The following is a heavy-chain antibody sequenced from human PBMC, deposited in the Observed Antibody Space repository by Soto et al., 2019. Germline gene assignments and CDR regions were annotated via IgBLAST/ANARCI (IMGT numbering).Heavy chain of an antibody. V-gene: IGHV3-21*01. CDR1: GFTFSSYS. CDR3: ARDLGKGSSWYLRDHYGMDV. D-gene: IGHD6-13*01. J-gene: IGHJ6*02. Sequence: GGSLRLSCAASGFTFSSYSMNWVRQAPGKGLEWVSSISSSSSYIYYADSVKGRFTISRDNAKNSLYLQMNSLRAEDTAVYYCARDLGKGSSWYLRDHYGMDVWGQGTTVTVSS. CDR2: ISSSSSYI.